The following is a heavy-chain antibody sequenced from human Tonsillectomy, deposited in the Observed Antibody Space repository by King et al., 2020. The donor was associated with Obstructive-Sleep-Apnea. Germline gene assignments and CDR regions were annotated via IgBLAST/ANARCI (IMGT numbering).Heavy chain of an antibody. Sequence: VQLVESGGGWVQPGGSLRLSCAASGISFSIYPMTWVRQAPGKGLEWVSTISGTADKTYYADSVKGRFTISRDNSKNTLFLNMNSLRADDTAVYYCALGSGSPGYFDSWGQGTLVTVSS. V-gene: IGHV3-23*04. CDR1: GISFSIYP. CDR2: ISGTADKT. D-gene: IGHD1-26*01. J-gene: IGHJ4*02. CDR3: ALGSGSPGYFDS.